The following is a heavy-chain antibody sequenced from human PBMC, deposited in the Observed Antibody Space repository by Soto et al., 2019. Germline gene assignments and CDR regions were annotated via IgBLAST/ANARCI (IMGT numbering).Heavy chain of an antibody. J-gene: IGHJ1*01. CDR2: IYWDDDK. CDR3: AHTRAIVVIVAEDEYFQH. V-gene: IGHV2-5*02. CDR1: GFSLSTSGVG. Sequence: ITLKESGPPLVKPTQTLTLTCTFSGFSLSTSGVGVGWIRQPPGKGLEWLALIYWDDDKRYSPSLKSRLTITEDTSKNQVVLTMTNVDPADTATYYCAHTRAIVVIVAEDEYFQHWGQGTLVTVSS. D-gene: IGHD3-22*01.